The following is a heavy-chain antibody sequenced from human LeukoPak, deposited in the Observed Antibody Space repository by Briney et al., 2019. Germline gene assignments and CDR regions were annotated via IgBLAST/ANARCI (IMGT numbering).Heavy chain of an antibody. D-gene: IGHD3-9*01. CDR1: GGTFSSYA. Sequence: GASVKVSCKASGGTFSSYAISWVRQAPGQGLEWMGRIIPILGIANCAQKFQGRVTITADKSTSTAYMELSSLRSEDTAVYYCARGAHYDILTGYYYYYYGMDVWGQGTTVTVSS. V-gene: IGHV1-69*04. J-gene: IGHJ6*02. CDR2: IIPILGIA. CDR3: ARGAHYDILTGYYYYYYGMDV.